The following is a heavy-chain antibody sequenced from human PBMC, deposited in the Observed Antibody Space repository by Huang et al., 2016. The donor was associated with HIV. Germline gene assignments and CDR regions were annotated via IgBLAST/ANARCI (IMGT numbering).Heavy chain of an antibody. CDR1: GGTLSSYA. CDR2: IIPMVGKG. CDR3: ATTEKHQLGLDHYYYMDV. J-gene: IGHJ6*03. Sequence: QVQLVQSGAEVKKPGSSVKVSCKASGGTLSSYAVGWVRHAPGQGLEWMGGIIPMVGKGNYAHKLQGRVTITADELTNIAYMELIRLRSEDTAVYYCATTEKHQLGLDHYYYMDVWGKGTTVTVSS. D-gene: IGHD1-1*01. V-gene: IGHV1-69*13.